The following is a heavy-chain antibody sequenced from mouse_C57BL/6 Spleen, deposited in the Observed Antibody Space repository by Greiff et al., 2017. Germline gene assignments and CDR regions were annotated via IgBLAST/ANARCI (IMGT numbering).Heavy chain of an antibody. Sequence: VQLQQSGAELVKPGASVKISCKASGYTFTGYWINWVKQRPGQGLEWIGWIFPGSGSTKYNEKFKGKATLTVDTSSSTAYMQLSSLTTEDSADYSAASWAYACDGRFDAMDYWGQGTSVTVSS. J-gene: IGHJ4*01. CDR2: IFPGSGST. V-gene: IGHV1-84*01. CDR1: GYTFTGYW. CDR3: ASWAYACDGRFDAMDY. D-gene: IGHD6-5*01.